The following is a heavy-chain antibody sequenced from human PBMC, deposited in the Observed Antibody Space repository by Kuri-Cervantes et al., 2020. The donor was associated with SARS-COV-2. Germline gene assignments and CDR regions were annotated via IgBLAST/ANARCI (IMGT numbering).Heavy chain of an antibody. CDR1: GYTFTGYY. CDR2: INPNSDGT. J-gene: IGHJ4*02. D-gene: IGHD6-6*01. CDR3: ARSFVKGRGSSLGY. V-gene: IGHV1-2*02. Sequence: ASVKVSCKASGYTFTGYYIHWVRQAPGQGLEWMGYINPNSDGTNYAQKFQGRVTMTRDTSITTAYMELSSLRSDDTAVYYCARSFVKGRGSSLGYWGPGTLVTVSS.